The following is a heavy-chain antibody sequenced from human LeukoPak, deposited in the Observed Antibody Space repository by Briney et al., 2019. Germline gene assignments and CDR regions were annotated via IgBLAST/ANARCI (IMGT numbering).Heavy chain of an antibody. V-gene: IGHV3-74*01. Sequence: GSPSLSFAASGFPFSSYWMHWVRQAPGKGLVWVSRINSDGSSTSYADSVKGRFTISRDNAKNTLYLQMNSLRAEDTAVYYCARDDSRFDYWGQGILVTVSS. J-gene: IGHJ4*02. CDR2: INSDGSST. CDR3: ARDDSRFDY. D-gene: IGHD5-18*01. CDR1: GFPFSSYW.